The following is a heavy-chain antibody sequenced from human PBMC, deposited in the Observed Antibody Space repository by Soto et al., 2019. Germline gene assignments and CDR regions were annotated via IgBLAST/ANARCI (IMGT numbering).Heavy chain of an antibody. Sequence: SETLSLGRTISGGSITGDYWRWIQQPPGKGRGRIGYVYHTATTKYNPSLGTGVTISADASKNQFSRRVSSVTAPDTAGGYCEQYRRRDADGDKLDFWGEGILVTVS. J-gene: IGHJ4*02. CDR1: GGSITGDY. V-gene: IGHV4-59*01. D-gene: IGHD2-2*01. CDR2: VYHTATT. CDR3: EQYRRRDADGDKLDF.